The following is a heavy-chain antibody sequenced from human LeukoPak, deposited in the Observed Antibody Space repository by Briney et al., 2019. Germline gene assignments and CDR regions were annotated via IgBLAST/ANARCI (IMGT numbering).Heavy chain of an antibody. CDR1: GFTFSTYA. Sequence: PGGSLRLSCAASGFTFSTYAMSWVRQAPGKGLEWVSAVSGNGGSTNYADSVKGRFTISRDNSKNTVYLQMNSLRAEDTAVYYCASNYDFWSGYFLHSSFDYWGQGTLVTVSS. V-gene: IGHV3-23*01. D-gene: IGHD3-3*01. CDR2: VSGNGGST. J-gene: IGHJ4*02. CDR3: ASNYDFWSGYFLHSSFDY.